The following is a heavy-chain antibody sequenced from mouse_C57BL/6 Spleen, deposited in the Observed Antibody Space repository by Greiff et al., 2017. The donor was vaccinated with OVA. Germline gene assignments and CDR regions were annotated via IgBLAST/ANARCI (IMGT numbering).Heavy chain of an antibody. D-gene: IGHD3-2*02. Sequence: QVQLKQSGAELVKPGASVKLSCKASGYTFTEYTIHWVKQRSGQGLEWIGWFYPGSGSIKYNEKFKDKATLTADKSSSTVYMELSRLTSEDSAVYFCARHEEEPYAQASWFAYWGQGTLVTVSA. V-gene: IGHV1-62-2*01. CDR3: ARHEEEPYAQASWFAY. J-gene: IGHJ3*01. CDR2: FYPGSGSI. CDR1: GYTFTEYT.